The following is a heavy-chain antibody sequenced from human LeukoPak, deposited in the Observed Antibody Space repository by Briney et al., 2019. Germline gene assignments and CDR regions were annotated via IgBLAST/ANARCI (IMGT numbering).Heavy chain of an antibody. CDR3: ARKQWELGAFDI. J-gene: IGHJ3*02. CDR1: GFTVSSNY. Sequence: SGGSLRLSCAASGFTVSSNYMSWVRQAPGKGLEWVSDIYSGGSTYYADSVKGRFTIPRDNSKNTLYLQMNSLRAEDTVVYYCARKQWELGAFDIWGQGTMVTVSS. CDR2: IYSGGST. D-gene: IGHD1-26*01. V-gene: IGHV3-53*01.